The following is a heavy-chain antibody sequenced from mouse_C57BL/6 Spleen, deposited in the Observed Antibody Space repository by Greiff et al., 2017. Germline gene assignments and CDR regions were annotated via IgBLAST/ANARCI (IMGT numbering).Heavy chain of an antibody. J-gene: IGHJ2*01. V-gene: IGHV1-18*01. Sequence: VQLQQSGPELVKPGASVKIPCKASGYTFTDYNMDWVKQSHGKSLEWIGDINPNNGGTIYNQKFKGKATLTVDKSSSTAYMELRSLTSEDTAVYYCARRSFYYGSSLYYFDYWGQGTTLTVSS. CDR1: GYTFTDYN. D-gene: IGHD1-1*01. CDR3: ARRSFYYGSSLYYFDY. CDR2: INPNNGGT.